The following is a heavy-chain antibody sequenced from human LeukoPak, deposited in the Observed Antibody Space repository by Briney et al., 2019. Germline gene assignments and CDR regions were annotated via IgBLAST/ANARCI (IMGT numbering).Heavy chain of an antibody. CDR1: GFTFSTYG. CDR2: ISYDGSNK. Sequence: GTSLRLSCAASGFTFSTYGMHWVRQAPGKGLEWVAVISYDGSNKYYADSVKGRFTISRDNSKNTLYLQMNSLRAEDTAVYYCANREYHLPALYWGQGTLVTVSS. J-gene: IGHJ4*02. D-gene: IGHD2-2*01. CDR3: ANREYHLPALY. V-gene: IGHV3-30*18.